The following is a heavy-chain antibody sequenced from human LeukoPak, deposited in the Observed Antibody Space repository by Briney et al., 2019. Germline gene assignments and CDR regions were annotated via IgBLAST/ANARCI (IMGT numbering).Heavy chain of an antibody. Sequence: GGSLRLSCAASGFTFSSYSMNWVRQAPGKGLEWVSYISSSSSTIYYADSVKGRFTISRDNAKNSLYLQMNSLRAEDTAVYYCARGAAYSSSWPMDVWGQGTTVTVSS. CDR2: ISSSSSTI. D-gene: IGHD6-13*01. V-gene: IGHV3-48*04. CDR1: GFTFSSYS. CDR3: ARGAAYSSSWPMDV. J-gene: IGHJ6*02.